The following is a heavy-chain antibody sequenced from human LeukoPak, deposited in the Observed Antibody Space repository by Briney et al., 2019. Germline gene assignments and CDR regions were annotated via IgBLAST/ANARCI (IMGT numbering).Heavy chain of an antibody. V-gene: IGHV4-59*01. CDR1: GGSISSYY. J-gene: IGHJ4*02. CDR2: IYYSGST. CDR3: ARTTSYDYVWGSYRPPWYFDY. D-gene: IGHD3-16*02. Sequence: SETLSLTCTVSGGSISSYYWSWIRQPPGKGLEWIGYIYYSGSTNYNPSLKSRVTISVDTSKNQFSLKLSSVTAADTAVYYCARTTSYDYVWGSYRPPWYFDYRGQGTLVTVSS.